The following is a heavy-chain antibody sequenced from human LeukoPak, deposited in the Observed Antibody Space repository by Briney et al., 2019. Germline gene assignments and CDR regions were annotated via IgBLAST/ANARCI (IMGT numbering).Heavy chain of an antibody. J-gene: IGHJ4*02. D-gene: IGHD6-13*01. CDR2: ISTSAGTI. CDR1: GFTFSDYY. CDR3: AKDSSSSWRDFDY. Sequence: PGESLRLSCAASGFTFSDYYMTWIRQAPGKGLEWISYISTSAGTIYYADSVKGRFTISRDNAKNSLYLQMNSLRAEDTALYYCAKDSSSSWRDFDYWGQGTLVTVSS. V-gene: IGHV3-11*01.